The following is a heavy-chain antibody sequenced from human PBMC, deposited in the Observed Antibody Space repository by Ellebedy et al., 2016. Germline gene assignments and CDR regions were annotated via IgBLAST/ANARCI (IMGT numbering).Heavy chain of an antibody. D-gene: IGHD3-16*01. V-gene: IGHV3-74*03. CDR3: ARDNYGSIDH. CDR2: INLDGSAI. Sequence: GESLKISCAASGFSFSSHGMHWVRQAPGKGLVGVSQINLDGSAIMHADSVKGRFTISRDDARNKPYLQMDNLRAEDTALYYCARDNYGSIDHWGQGTLVTVSS. CDR1: GFSFSSHG. J-gene: IGHJ4*02.